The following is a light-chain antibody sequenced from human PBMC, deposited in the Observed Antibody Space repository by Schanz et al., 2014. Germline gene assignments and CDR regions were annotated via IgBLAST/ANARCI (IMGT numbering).Light chain of an antibody. CDR3: VLYMGYGVSV. Sequence: QAVVTQEPSFSVSPGGTVTLTCGLNSASVSTSHHPSWYQQTPGQAPRTLIYNTNTRSSGVPDRFSGSILGCRAALTITGAQADDESDYYCVLYMGYGVSVFGGGTKLTVL. CDR1: SASVSTSHH. J-gene: IGLJ2*01. V-gene: IGLV8-61*01. CDR2: NTN.